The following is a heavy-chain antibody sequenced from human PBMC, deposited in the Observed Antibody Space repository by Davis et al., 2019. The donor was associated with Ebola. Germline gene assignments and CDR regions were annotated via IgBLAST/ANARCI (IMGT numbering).Heavy chain of an antibody. D-gene: IGHD6-19*01. CDR3: AKGTGSSGWYNFDY. CDR1: GYTFTSYW. J-gene: IGHJ4*02. CDR2: ISGSGDST. V-gene: IGHV3-23*01. Sequence: SCKASGYTFTSYWMHWVRQAPGKGLEWVSAISGSGDSTYYADSVKGRFTVSRDNSKNTLYLQMNSLRVEDTAVYYCAKGTGSSGWYNFDYWGQGTLVTVSS.